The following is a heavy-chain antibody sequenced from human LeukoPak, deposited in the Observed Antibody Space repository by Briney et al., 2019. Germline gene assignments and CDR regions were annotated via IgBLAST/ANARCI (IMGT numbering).Heavy chain of an antibody. CDR2: IYYSGST. V-gene: IGHV4-39*01. J-gene: IGHJ4*02. CDR3: ARQGKGYSPSFDY. D-gene: IGHD1-26*01. Sequence: SETLSLTCTVSGGSISSSSYYWGWIRQPPGKGLEWIGSIYYSGSTYYNPSLKSRVTISVDTSKNQCSLKLSSVTAADTAVYYCARQGKGYSPSFDYWGQGTLVTVSS. CDR1: GGSISSSSYY.